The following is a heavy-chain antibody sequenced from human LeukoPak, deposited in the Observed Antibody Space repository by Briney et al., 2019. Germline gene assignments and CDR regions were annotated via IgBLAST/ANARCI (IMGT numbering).Heavy chain of an antibody. V-gene: IGHV1-2*02. D-gene: IGHD3-16*01. CDR2: INPNSGGT. CDR1: GYAFTGYY. CDR3: ARGEGGYENLQH. Sequence: ASVKVSCMASGYAFTGYYMHWVRQAPGQGLEWMGWINPNSGGTNYAQKFQGRVTMTRDTSISTAYMELSRLRSDDTAVYYCARGEGGYENLQHWGQGTLVTVSS. J-gene: IGHJ1*01.